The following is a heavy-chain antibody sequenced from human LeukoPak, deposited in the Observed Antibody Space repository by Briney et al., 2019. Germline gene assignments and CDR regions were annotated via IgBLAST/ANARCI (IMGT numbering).Heavy chain of an antibody. CDR3: ATYSGSYSV. Sequence: SETLSLTCTVYGGSFSGYYWSWIRQPPGKGLEWIGEINHSGSTNYNPSLKSRVTISVDTSKNQFSLKLSSVTAADTAVYYCATYSGSYSVWGQGTLVTVSS. CDR2: INHSGST. CDR1: GGSFSGYY. V-gene: IGHV4-34*01. D-gene: IGHD1-26*01. J-gene: IGHJ4*02.